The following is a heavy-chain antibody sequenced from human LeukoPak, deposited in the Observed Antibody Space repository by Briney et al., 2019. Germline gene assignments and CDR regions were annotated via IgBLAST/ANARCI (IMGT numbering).Heavy chain of an antibody. D-gene: IGHD2-15*01. CDR3: TRPYCSGGSCYSGFDY. V-gene: IGHV3-49*04. Sequence: GGSLRLSCTASGFTFGDYAMSWVRQAPGKGLEWVGFIRSKGYGGTTEYAASVKGRFTISRDDSKSIAYLQMNSLKTEDTAVYYCTRPYCSGGSCYSGFDYWGQGTLVTVSS. CDR2: IRSKGYGGTT. J-gene: IGHJ4*02. CDR1: GFTFGDYA.